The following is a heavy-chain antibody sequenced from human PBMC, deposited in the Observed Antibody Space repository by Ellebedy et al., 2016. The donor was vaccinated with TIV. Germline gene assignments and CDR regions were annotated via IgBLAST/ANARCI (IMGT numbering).Heavy chain of an antibody. J-gene: IGHJ5*02. CDR2: ISYTGTT. CDR3: ARHFDFWSGPGWFNP. CDR1: GDSISSDKW. D-gene: IGHD3-3*01. V-gene: IGHV4-4*02. Sequence: SETLSLXXAVSGDSISSDKWWTWVRQSPQKGLEWIASISYTGTTQYNPSLRSRVNIAVDTSANRFSLNLSPATAADTAVYYCARHFDFWSGPGWFNPWGQGAPVTVSS.